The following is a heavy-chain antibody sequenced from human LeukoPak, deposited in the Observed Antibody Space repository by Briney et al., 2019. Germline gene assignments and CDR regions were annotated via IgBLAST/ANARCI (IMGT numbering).Heavy chain of an antibody. J-gene: IGHJ4*02. D-gene: IGHD4-11*01. V-gene: IGHV1-69*06. CDR3: ARDFSTGGQIDY. CDR1: GGTFSSYA. Sequence: SVKVSCKASGGTFSSYAISWVRQAPGQGLEWMGGIIPIFGTANYAQKFQGRVTITADKSTSTAYMELSSLRSEDTAVYYCARDFSTGGQIDYWGQGTLVTVSS. CDR2: IIPIFGTA.